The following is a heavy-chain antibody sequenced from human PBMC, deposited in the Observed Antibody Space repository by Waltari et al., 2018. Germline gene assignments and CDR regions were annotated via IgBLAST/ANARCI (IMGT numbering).Heavy chain of an antibody. CDR3: ARGWSGIQYYYYYYMDV. Sequence: QVQLQQWGAGLLKPSETLSLTCAVYGGSFSGYYWSWIRQPPGKGLEWIGEINHSGSTNYNPSLKSRVTISVDTSKNQFSLKLSSVTAADTAVYYCARGWSGIQYYYYYYMDVWGKGTTVTVSS. V-gene: IGHV4-34*01. CDR1: GGSFSGYY. CDR2: INHSGST. D-gene: IGHD1-1*01. J-gene: IGHJ6*03.